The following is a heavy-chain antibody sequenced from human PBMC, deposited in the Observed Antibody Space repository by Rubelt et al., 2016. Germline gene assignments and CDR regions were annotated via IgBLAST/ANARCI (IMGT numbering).Heavy chain of an antibody. V-gene: IGHV3-7*01. CDR2: IKQDGSEK. Sequence: VRQAPGKGLEWVANIKQDGSEKYYVDSVKGRFTISRDNAKNSLYLQMNSLRAEDTAVYYCARDSDYVWGSYRYTGLYFDYWGQGTLVTVSS. CDR3: ARDSDYVWGSYRYTGLYFDY. D-gene: IGHD3-16*02. J-gene: IGHJ4*02.